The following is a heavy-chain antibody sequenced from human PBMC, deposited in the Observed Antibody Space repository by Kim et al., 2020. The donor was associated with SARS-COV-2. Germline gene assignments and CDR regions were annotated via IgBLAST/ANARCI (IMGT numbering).Heavy chain of an antibody. V-gene: IGHV3-30*18. CDR3: AKSIAFFCFEEQLITFD. CDR1: GFTFNNYA. D-gene: IGHD3-16*01. Sequence: GGSLRLSCGASGFTFNNYAMHWLRQAPGKGLEWVAVISYDGSIKYYADSLKGQFTVSRDSSHNTLYLQMRSLRPKDTALDYCAKSIAFFCFEEQLITFD. J-gene: IGHJ3*01. CDR2: ISYDGSIK.